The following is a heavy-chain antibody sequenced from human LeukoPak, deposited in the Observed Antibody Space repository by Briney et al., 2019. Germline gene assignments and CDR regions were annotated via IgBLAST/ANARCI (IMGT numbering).Heavy chain of an antibody. CDR2: IGNSGTST. D-gene: IGHD2-15*01. Sequence: GGSLRLSCAASGFTFSNYAMSWVRQAPGKGLEWVSGIGNSGTSTYYADSVKGRLTISRDNSKDTLFLQMNSLRAEDTAVYFCAPTRFISPRYCFDYWGQGTLVTVSS. V-gene: IGHV3-23*01. CDR1: GFTFSNYA. CDR3: APTRFISPRYCFDY. J-gene: IGHJ4*02.